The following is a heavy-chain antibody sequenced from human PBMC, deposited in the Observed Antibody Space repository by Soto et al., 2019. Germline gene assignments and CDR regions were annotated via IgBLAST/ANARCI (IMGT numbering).Heavy chain of an antibody. CDR3: ARVEGYSYASYYYGMDV. Sequence: PGGSLRLSCAASGFTFTRYSMNWVRQAPGKGLEWVSSISSTTNYIYYADSMKGRFTVSRDNAKNSVYLEMSSLRSEDTAVYYCARVEGYSYASYYYGMDVWGQGTTVTVSS. CDR2: ISSTTNYI. V-gene: IGHV3-21*04. J-gene: IGHJ6*02. CDR1: GFTFTRYS. D-gene: IGHD5-18*01.